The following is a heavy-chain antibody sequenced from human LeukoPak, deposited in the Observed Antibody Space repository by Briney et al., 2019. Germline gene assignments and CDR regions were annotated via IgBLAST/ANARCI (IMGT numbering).Heavy chain of an antibody. V-gene: IGHV1-8*02. D-gene: IGHD3-3*01. J-gene: IGHJ5*02. Sequence: GASVKVSCKASEYTFTDYAINWVRQAPGQRLEWMGWMNPNSGNTGYAQKFQGRVTMTRNTSISTAYMELSSLRSEDTAVYYCARGVRDFWSGYLGNNWFDPWGQGTLVTVSS. CDR1: EYTFTDYA. CDR2: MNPNSGNT. CDR3: ARGVRDFWSGYLGNNWFDP.